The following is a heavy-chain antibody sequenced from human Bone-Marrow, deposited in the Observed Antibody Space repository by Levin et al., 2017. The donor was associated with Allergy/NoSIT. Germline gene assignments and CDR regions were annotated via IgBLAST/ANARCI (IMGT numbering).Heavy chain of an antibody. Sequence: GESLKISCAASGFTFTSYTMNWVRQAPGKGLEWVSDITYSGGTTYYADSVKGRFTISRDNSKNTLYLQMNSLRAEDSAVYYCARNGDRGGWTHWGPGTLVTVSS. CDR1: GFTFTSYT. V-gene: IGHV3-23*01. CDR3: ARNGDRGGWTH. J-gene: IGHJ4*02. D-gene: IGHD6-19*01. CDR2: ITYSGGTT.